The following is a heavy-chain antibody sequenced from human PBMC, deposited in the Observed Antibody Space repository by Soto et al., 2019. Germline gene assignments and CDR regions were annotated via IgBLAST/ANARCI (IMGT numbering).Heavy chain of an antibody. CDR3: ARSPRSSPYFDF. V-gene: IGHV5-51*01. D-gene: IGHD6-13*01. CDR2: IYPGDHET. J-gene: IGHJ4*02. Sequence: PGESLKISCQCSGYTFSNFWIGWVRQLPGQGLEWMGIIYPGDHETRYSPSFLGKVTISAETSINTAYLQWSSLEASDSAFYFCARSPRSSPYFDFCGQGALVTVSS. CDR1: GYTFSNFW.